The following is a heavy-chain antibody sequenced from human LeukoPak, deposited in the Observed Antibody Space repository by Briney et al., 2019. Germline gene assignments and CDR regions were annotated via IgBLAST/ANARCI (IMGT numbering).Heavy chain of an antibody. D-gene: IGHD4-17*01. J-gene: IGHJ4*02. V-gene: IGHV1-8*01. CDR1: GYTFTSYD. CDR2: MNPNSGNT. Sequence: ASVKVSCKASGYTFTSYDINWVRQATGQGLEWMGWMNPNSGNTGYAQKFQGRVTVTRNTSISTAYMKLSSLRSEDTAVYYCARGPIVDYGDYSPFDYWGQGTLVTVSS. CDR3: ARGPIVDYGDYSPFDY.